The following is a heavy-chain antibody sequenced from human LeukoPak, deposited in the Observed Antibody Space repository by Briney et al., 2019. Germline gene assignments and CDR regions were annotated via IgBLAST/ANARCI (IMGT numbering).Heavy chain of an antibody. CDR2: ISSGSGTI. CDR1: GFTFSNYN. J-gene: IGHJ4*02. V-gene: IGHV3-48*01. CDR3: ARDANDHVWGTYAHYFDL. Sequence: PGGSLRLSCAASGFTFSNYNMNWVRQAPGKGLEWVSYISSGSGTIYYADSVKGRFTISRDNARNSLSLQLNSLRAEDAAVYYCARDANDHVWGTYAHYFDLWGQGTLVSVSS. D-gene: IGHD3-16*01.